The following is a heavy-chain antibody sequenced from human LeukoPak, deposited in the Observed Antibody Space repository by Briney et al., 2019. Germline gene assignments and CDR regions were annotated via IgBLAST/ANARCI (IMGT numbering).Heavy chain of an antibody. D-gene: IGHD3-3*01. CDR2: ISVYNGNT. J-gene: IGHJ6*02. V-gene: IGHV1-18*01. CDR1: GYTFTSYG. Sequence: ASVKVSCKASGYTFTSYGISWVRQAPGQGLEWMGWISVYNGNTNYAQKLQGRVTMTTDTSTSTAYMELRSLRSDDTAVYYCARASNYDFWSGYRYYYYGMDVWGQGTTVTVSS. CDR3: ARASNYDFWSGYRYYYYGMDV.